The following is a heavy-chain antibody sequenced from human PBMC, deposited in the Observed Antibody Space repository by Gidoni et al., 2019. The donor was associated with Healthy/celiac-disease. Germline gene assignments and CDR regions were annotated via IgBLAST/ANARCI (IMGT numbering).Heavy chain of an antibody. CDR1: GGTFSSYA. J-gene: IGHJ2*01. V-gene: IGHV1-69*01. Sequence: QLQLVQSGAEVKKHGSSVKVSCKASGGTFSSYAISWVRPAPGQGLEWMGGIITIFGTANDAQKFQGRVTITADESTSTAYMELSSLRSEDTAVYYCARSGYSSGWTGYFDLWGRGTLVTVSS. CDR3: ARSGYSSGWTGYFDL. D-gene: IGHD6-19*01. CDR2: IITIFGTA.